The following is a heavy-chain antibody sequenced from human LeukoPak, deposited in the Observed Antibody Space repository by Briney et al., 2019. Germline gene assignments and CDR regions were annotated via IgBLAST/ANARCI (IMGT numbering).Heavy chain of an antibody. CDR1: GFTFSNYW. CDR2: VHSDGRST. Sequence: TGGSLRLSCAASGFTFSNYWMHWVRQAPGKGLVWVSRVHSDGRSTTYADSVKGRFTISRDNAKKTLYLQMNSLRVEDTAVYYCARGGTSSFDYWGRGTLVTVSS. D-gene: IGHD1-26*01. CDR3: ARGGTSSFDY. V-gene: IGHV3-74*01. J-gene: IGHJ4*02.